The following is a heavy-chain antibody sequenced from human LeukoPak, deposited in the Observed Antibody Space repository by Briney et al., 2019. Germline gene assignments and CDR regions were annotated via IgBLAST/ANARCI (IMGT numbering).Heavy chain of an antibody. CDR1: GFTFSSYE. D-gene: IGHD6-19*01. Sequence: PGGSLRLSXVASGFTFSSYEMFWVRQAPGKGLEWVSYISGSTTTTYYADSVKGRFTISRDNAKNSLFLQLNSLRAEDTGIYYCARATSGWPSDFWGQGTLVTVSS. V-gene: IGHV3-48*03. J-gene: IGHJ4*02. CDR3: ARATSGWPSDF. CDR2: ISGSTTTT.